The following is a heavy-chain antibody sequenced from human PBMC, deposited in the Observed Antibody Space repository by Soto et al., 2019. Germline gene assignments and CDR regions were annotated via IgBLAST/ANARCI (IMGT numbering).Heavy chain of an antibody. D-gene: IGHD6-13*01. CDR3: ARCPPHSSSWQYHYYYYGLDV. V-gene: IGHV1-8*01. CDR1: GYTFTSYD. CDR2: MNPNSDNT. Sequence: QVQLVQSGAEVKKPGASVKVSCKASGYTFTSYDINWVRQATGQGLEWMGWMNPNSDNTGYAQKFQGRVTMTRNTSISTVYMELSSLRSEDTAVYYCARCPPHSSSWQYHYYYYGLDVWGQGTTVTVSS. J-gene: IGHJ6*02.